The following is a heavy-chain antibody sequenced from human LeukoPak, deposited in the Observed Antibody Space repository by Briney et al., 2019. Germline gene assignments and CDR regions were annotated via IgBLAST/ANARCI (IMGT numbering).Heavy chain of an antibody. D-gene: IGHD2-8*01. Sequence: PGGSLRLSCAASGFTFSSAAMTWVRQAPGKGLEWVSLISPTGGNTFYADSVKGRFTISRDNSKNTLYLEMSSLRAEDTAVYFCAKDIQCTYWGQGALVTISS. CDR2: ISPTGGNT. V-gene: IGHV3-23*01. J-gene: IGHJ4*02. CDR1: GFTFSSAA. CDR3: AKDIQCTY.